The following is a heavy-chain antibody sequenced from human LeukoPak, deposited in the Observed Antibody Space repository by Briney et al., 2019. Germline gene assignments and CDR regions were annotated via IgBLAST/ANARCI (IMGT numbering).Heavy chain of an antibody. D-gene: IGHD1-26*01. CDR1: GFTFSSYA. CDR3: AGHHNGWELPTYFDY. CDR2: ISGSGGST. V-gene: IGHV3-23*01. Sequence: PGGSLRLSCAASGFTFSSYAMSWVRQAPGKGLEWGSAISGSGGSTYYADSVKGRFTISRDNSKNTLYLQMNSLRAEDTAVYYCAGHHNGWELPTYFDYWGQGTLVTVSS. J-gene: IGHJ4*02.